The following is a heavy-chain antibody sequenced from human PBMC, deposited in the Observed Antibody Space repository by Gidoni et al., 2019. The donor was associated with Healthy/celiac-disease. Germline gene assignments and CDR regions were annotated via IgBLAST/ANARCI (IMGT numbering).Heavy chain of an antibody. Sequence: QVQLVQSGAEVKTPGASVKVSCKASGYTFTSYGFSWVRQAPGQGLEWIGWISAYNGNTNYAQKLQGRVTMTTDTSTSTAYMELRSLRSDDTAVYYCARDSIAAAVPEYYYYGMDVWGKGTTVTVSS. V-gene: IGHV1-18*01. D-gene: IGHD6-13*01. CDR3: ARDSIAAAVPEYYYYGMDV. CDR1: GYTFTSYG. CDR2: ISAYNGNT. J-gene: IGHJ6*04.